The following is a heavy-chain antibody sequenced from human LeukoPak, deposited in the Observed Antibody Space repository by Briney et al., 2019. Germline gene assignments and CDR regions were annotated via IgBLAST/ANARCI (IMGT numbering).Heavy chain of an antibody. J-gene: IGHJ5*02. CDR1: GFTFSSYD. D-gene: IGHD3-10*01. CDR2: IGTAGDT. Sequence: GGSLRLSCAASGFTFSSYDMHWVRQAPGKGLEWVSAIGTAGDTYYPGSVKGRFTISRENAKNSLYLQMNSLRAVDTAVYYCARGVMVRGVYGRWFDPWGQGTLVTVSS. CDR3: ARGVMVRGVYGRWFDP. V-gene: IGHV3-13*01.